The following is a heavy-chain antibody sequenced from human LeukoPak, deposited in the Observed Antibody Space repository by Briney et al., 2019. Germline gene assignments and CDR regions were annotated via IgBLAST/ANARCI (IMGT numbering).Heavy chain of an antibody. V-gene: IGHV3-74*01. CDR2: INSDGSST. Sequence: PGGSLRLSCAASGFTFSSYWMHWVRQAPGKGLVWVSRINSDGSSTSYADSVKGRFTISRDNAKNTLYPQMNSLRAEDTAVYYCARGYSYGYRIDYWGQGTLVTVSS. D-gene: IGHD5-18*01. CDR3: ARGYSYGYRIDY. J-gene: IGHJ4*02. CDR1: GFTFSSYW.